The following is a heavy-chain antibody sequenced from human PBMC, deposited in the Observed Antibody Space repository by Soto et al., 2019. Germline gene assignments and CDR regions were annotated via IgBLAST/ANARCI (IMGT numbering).Heavy chain of an antibody. V-gene: IGHV4-34*01. CDR2: INHSGST. D-gene: IGHD5-12*01. Sequence: SETLSLTCAVYGGSFSGYYWSWIRQPPGKGLEWIGEINHSGSTNYNPSLKSRVTISVDTSKNQFSLKLSSVTAAGTAVYYCARGALVATIDAFDIWGQGTMVTVSS. CDR3: ARGALVATIDAFDI. CDR1: GGSFSGYY. J-gene: IGHJ3*02.